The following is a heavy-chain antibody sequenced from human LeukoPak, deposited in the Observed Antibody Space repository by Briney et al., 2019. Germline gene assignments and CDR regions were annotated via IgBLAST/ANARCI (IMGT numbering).Heavy chain of an antibody. Sequence: ASVKVSCKASGGTFSSYAISWVRQAPGQGLEWMGGIIPIFGTANYAQKFQGRVTITADESTSTAYMELSSLRSEDTAVYYCARGGEDIVVVPAPAAFDIWGQGTMVTVSS. J-gene: IGHJ3*02. CDR3: ARGGEDIVVVPAPAAFDI. V-gene: IGHV1-69*13. D-gene: IGHD2-2*01. CDR2: IIPIFGTA. CDR1: GGTFSSYA.